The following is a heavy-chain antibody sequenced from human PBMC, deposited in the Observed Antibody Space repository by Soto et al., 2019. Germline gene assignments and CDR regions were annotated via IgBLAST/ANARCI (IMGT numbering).Heavy chain of an antibody. Sequence: QVQLVQSGDEVTKPGASVKVSCKASGYTFTSYAMHWVRQAPGQRLEWMGWINAGNGNTKYSQKFQGRVTITRDTSASTAYMALSSLRSEDTAVFYCARTLAAPPDYSYYGMDVWVQGTTLTVSS. CDR3: ARTLAAPPDYSYYGMDV. CDR2: INAGNGNT. V-gene: IGHV1-3*01. D-gene: IGHD6-13*01. J-gene: IGHJ6*02. CDR1: GYTFTSYA.